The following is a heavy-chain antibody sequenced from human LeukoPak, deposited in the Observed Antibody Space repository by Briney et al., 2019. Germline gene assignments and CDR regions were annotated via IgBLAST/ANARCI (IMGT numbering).Heavy chain of an antibody. CDR1: GFTFSTYS. V-gene: IGHV3-48*02. J-gene: IGHJ4*02. CDR2: ISSSISTV. Sequence: PGGSLRLSCAASGFTFSTYSMNWVRQAPGKGLEWVSYISSSISTVYYAGSVRGRFTISRDNAKNSLYLQMNSLRDEDTAVYYCASPSTGVGALAYWGQGILVTVSS. D-gene: IGHD1-26*01. CDR3: ASPSTGVGALAY.